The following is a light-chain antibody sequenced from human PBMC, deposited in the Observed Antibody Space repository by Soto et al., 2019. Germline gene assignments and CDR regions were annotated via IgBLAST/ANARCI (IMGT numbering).Light chain of an antibody. CDR2: SAS. Sequence: DIQMTQSPSSLSASVGDRVTITCRASQYISTYLNSYRQKSGKAPEVLIYSASTLQSGVPSRFSGRGSGTDFTLTIIGLQSEDFATYYCQQSYTTPRTFGAGTKVEIK. CDR1: QYISTY. J-gene: IGKJ1*01. CDR3: QQSYTTPRT. V-gene: IGKV1-39*01.